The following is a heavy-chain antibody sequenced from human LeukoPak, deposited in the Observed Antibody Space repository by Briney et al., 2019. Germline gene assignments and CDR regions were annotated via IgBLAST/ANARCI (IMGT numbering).Heavy chain of an antibody. CDR3: ATAGGSYYLGWEFDS. Sequence: SETLSLTCTVSGGSISSYYWSWIRQPPGKGLEWIGYIYYSGSTKYNPSLKSRVTISVDTSKNQFSLNLSSVTAADTAVYYCATAGGSYYLGWEFDSWGQGTLVTVSS. J-gene: IGHJ4*02. V-gene: IGHV4-59*01. CDR2: IYYSGST. CDR1: GGSISSYY. D-gene: IGHD1-26*01.